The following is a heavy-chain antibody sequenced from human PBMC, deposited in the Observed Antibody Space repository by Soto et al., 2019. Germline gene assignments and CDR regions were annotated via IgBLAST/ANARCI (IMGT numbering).Heavy chain of an antibody. J-gene: IGHJ6*02. D-gene: IGHD4-4*01. CDR1: VFTVSINY. Sequence: LRLSCAASVFTVSINYMSCVRQAPGKGLEWVSVIYSGGSTYYADSVKGRFTISRDNSKNTLYLQMNSLRAEDTAVYYCARDGQVTPYYYYGMDVWDQGTTVTVSS. V-gene: IGHV3-53*01. CDR2: IYSGGST. CDR3: ARDGQVTPYYYYGMDV.